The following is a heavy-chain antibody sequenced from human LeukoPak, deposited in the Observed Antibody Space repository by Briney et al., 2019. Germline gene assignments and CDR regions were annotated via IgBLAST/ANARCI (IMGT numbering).Heavy chain of an antibody. D-gene: IGHD2-15*01. CDR1: GGSISSYY. V-gene: IGHV4-59*08. CDR3: ARQRLGCSGGGCYSGLFDY. Sequence: SETLSLTCTVSGGSISSYYWSWIRQPPGKGLEWIGYIYYSGSTNYNPSPKSRVTISVDTSKNQFSLKLSSVTAADTAVYYCARQRLGCSGGGCYSGLFDYWGQGTLVTVSS. CDR2: IYYSGST. J-gene: IGHJ4*02.